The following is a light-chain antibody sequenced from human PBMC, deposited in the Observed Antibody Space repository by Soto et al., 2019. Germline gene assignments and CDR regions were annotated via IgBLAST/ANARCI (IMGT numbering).Light chain of an antibody. V-gene: IGKV3-11*01. CDR1: QSINRH. CDR2: DAS. J-gene: IGKJ1*01. Sequence: EIVLTQSPATLSLSPGERATLSCRASQSINRHLAWYRQKPGQAPRLLIYDASNRATGIPARFSGSGSGTDFTLTISSLEPEHSAVYYCQQNLGVHTFGQGTKVDIK. CDR3: QQNLGVHT.